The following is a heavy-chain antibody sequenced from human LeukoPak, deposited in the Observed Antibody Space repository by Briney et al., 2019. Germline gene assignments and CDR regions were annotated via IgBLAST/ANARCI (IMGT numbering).Heavy chain of an antibody. D-gene: IGHD3-22*01. CDR2: IYYTGTT. J-gene: IGHJ3*01. CDR3: ARIPYYYDSTVPRWAFDV. Sequence: PSETLSLTCIVSGGISSSYYWGWVPQPPGKGLEWVASIYYTGTTYYNPPLKSRLTISVDTSKSQFSLGLSSVTAADTGVYYCARIPYYYDSTVPRWAFDVWDQGTMVTVSS. CDR1: GGISSSYY. V-gene: IGHV4-39*01.